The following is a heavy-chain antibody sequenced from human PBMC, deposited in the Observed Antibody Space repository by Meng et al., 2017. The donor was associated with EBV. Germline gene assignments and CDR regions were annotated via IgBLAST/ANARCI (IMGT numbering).Heavy chain of an antibody. D-gene: IGHD3-10*01. J-gene: IGHJ4*02. CDR2: LIPMVGAP. CDR3: ASESGRGFTPDY. Sequence: QVQLLQAGAEVKKPGSSVKVSRRTSGGTFRSDAVSWVRQAPGQGLEWMGGLIPMVGAPHYAQKFQGRVTIIADESTSTHSMELNSLRSEDTAMYYCASESGRGFTPDYWGQGTLVTVSS. V-gene: IGHV1-69*01. CDR1: GGTFRSDA.